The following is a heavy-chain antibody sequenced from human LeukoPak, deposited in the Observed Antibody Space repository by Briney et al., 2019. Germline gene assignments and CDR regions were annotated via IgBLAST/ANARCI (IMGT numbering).Heavy chain of an antibody. V-gene: IGHV1-69*04. CDR2: IIPIPGIA. Sequence: SVKVSCKASGGTFSSYAISWVRQAPGQGLEWMGRIIPIPGIANYAQKFQGRVTITADKSTSTAYMELSSLRSEDTAVYYCARTSGYYYDSIVYWGQGTLVTVSS. CDR1: GGTFSSYA. D-gene: IGHD3-22*01. CDR3: ARTSGYYYDSIVY. J-gene: IGHJ4*02.